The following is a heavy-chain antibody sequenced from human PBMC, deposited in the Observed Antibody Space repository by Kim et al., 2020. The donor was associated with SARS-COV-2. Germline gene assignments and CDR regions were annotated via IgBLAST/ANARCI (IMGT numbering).Heavy chain of an antibody. CDR3: ATSTQNYYFWSGFYQNWFDS. J-gene: IGHJ5*01. Sequence: GGSLRLSCVASGFKFGSSWMGWVRQAPGKGLEWVANIKEDGTETYYMDSVRGRFTISRDNAANSLFLELHSLRVDDSGVYYCATSTQNYYFWSGFYQNWFDSWGQGTLVTVYS. D-gene: IGHD3-3*01. CDR1: GFKFGSSW. V-gene: IGHV3-7*01. CDR2: IKEDGTET.